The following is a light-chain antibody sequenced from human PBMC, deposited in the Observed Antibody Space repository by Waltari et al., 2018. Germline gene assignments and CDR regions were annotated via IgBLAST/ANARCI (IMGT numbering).Light chain of an antibody. Sequence: KFMLTQPHSVSESPGKTVTISCTGSGGSIATNYVQWYQQLPGSAPILLIFEDNHRPSGGPARFSGPIDTSSNSASLTISGLKTEDEADYYCQSYDSTDWVFGGGTKLTVL. J-gene: IGLJ3*02. CDR2: EDN. CDR3: QSYDSTDWV. V-gene: IGLV6-57*02. CDR1: GGSIATNY.